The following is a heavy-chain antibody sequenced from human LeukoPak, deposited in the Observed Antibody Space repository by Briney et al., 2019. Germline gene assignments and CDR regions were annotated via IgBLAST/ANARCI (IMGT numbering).Heavy chain of an antibody. V-gene: IGHV5-51*01. CDR1: GYSFISYW. Sequence: GDSLKISCKGSGYSFISYWIGWVRQMPGKGLEWMGIIYPGDADTRYGPSFQGQVTISADTSISTAYLQWNSLKASDTAMYYCARPVCTTTTCYGYYFDYWGQGTLVTVSS. J-gene: IGHJ4*02. D-gene: IGHD2-2*01. CDR2: IYPGDADT. CDR3: ARPVCTTTTCYGYYFDY.